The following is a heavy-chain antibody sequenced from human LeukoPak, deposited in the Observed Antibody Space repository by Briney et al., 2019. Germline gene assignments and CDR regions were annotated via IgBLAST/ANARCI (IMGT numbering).Heavy chain of an antibody. CDR3: ARRSGFGLDY. Sequence: PGGSLRLSCAASGFTISDYYMSWIRQAPGKGLEWVSYISTSGITIYYADSVKGRFTISRDNAKNSLYLQMNSLTAEDTAVYYCARRSGFGLDYWGQGTLVTVSS. CDR1: GFTISDYY. V-gene: IGHV3-11*01. D-gene: IGHD6-19*01. J-gene: IGHJ4*02. CDR2: ISTSGITI.